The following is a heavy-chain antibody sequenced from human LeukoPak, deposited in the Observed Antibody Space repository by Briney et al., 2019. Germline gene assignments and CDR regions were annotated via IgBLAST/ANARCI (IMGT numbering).Heavy chain of an antibody. D-gene: IGHD3-16*01. Sequence: PSETLSLTCAVYGGSFSGYYWSWIRQPPGKGLEWIGEINHSGSTNYNPSLKSRVTISLDTSKNQFSLKLFSVTAADTAMYYCTRANGYGLLDYWGQGTLVTVSS. V-gene: IGHV4-34*01. CDR2: INHSGST. J-gene: IGHJ4*02. CDR1: GGSFSGYY. CDR3: TRANGYGLLDY.